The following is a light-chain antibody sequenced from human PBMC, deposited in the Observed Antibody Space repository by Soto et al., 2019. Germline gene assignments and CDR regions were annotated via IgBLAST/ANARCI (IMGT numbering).Light chain of an antibody. CDR1: QGVSSSY. CDR2: DAS. Sequence: EIVLTQSPGTLSLSPGDRATLSCRASQGVSSSYLAWYQQKPGQAPRLLIYDASNRATGIPARFSGSGSGTDFTLTISSLEPEDFAVYYCQQRSNWPPYTFGQGTKLEIK. CDR3: QQRSNWPPYT. V-gene: IGKV3D-20*02. J-gene: IGKJ2*01.